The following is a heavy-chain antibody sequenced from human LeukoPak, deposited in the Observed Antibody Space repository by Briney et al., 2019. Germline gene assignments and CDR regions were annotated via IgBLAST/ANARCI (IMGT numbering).Heavy chain of an antibody. CDR3: ARELKQASGYSGYDFFTN. V-gene: IGHV4-39*07. D-gene: IGHD5-12*01. J-gene: IGHJ4*02. Sequence: SETLSLTCTVSGGSISSSTYYWVWIRQPPGKGLEWIGSINYSGNTYYNPSVKSRVTISVDTSKNQFSLKVSSVTAADTAVYYCARELKQASGYSGYDFFTNWGQGTLVTVSS. CDR2: INYSGNT. CDR1: GGSISSSTYY.